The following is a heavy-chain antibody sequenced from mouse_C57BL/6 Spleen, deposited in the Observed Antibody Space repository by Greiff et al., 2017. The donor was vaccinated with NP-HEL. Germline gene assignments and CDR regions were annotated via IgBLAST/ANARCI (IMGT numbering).Heavy chain of an antibody. CDR2: IHPNSGST. Sequence: QVQLQQSGAELVKPGASVKLSCKASGYTFSSYWMHWVKQRPGQGLEWIGMIHPNSGSTNYNEKFKSKATLTVDKSSSTAYMQLSSLTSEDSAVYYCAGTHGNLWYFDVWGKGTTVTVSS. CDR1: GYTFSSYW. V-gene: IGHV1-64*01. D-gene: IGHD2-1*01. J-gene: IGHJ1*03. CDR3: AGTHGNLWYFDV.